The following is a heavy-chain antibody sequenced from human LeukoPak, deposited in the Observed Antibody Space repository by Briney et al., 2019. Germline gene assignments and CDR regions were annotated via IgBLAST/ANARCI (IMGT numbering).Heavy chain of an antibody. D-gene: IGHD3-9*01. J-gene: IGHJ6*02. CDR2: IHLSGST. CDR3: ARRYFDWLSPDYYYGMDV. CDR1: GYSIRSGYY. Sequence: SETLSLTCTVSGYSIRSGYYWGWIRQPPGKGLEWIGSIHLSGSTSYNPSLKSRVTISADTFNNQFSLKLSSVTAADTAVYYCARRYFDWLSPDYYYGMDVWGQGTTVTVSS. V-gene: IGHV4-38-2*02.